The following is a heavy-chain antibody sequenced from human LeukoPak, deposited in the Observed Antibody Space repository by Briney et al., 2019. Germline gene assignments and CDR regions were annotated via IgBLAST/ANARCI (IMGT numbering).Heavy chain of an antibody. Sequence: SETLSLTCTVSGGSISSSSYYWGWIRQPPGKGLEWIGSIYYSGSTYYNPSLKSRVTISVDTSKNQFSLKLSSVTAADTAVYYRARHNKIVEMATIDYWGQGTLVTVSS. CDR2: IYYSGST. D-gene: IGHD5-24*01. V-gene: IGHV4-39*01. CDR1: GGSISSSSYY. J-gene: IGHJ4*02. CDR3: ARHNKIVEMATIDY.